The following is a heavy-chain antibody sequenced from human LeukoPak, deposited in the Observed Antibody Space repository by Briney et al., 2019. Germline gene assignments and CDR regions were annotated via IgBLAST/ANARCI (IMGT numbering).Heavy chain of an antibody. CDR3: ASTATVVVPAAIRY. CDR1: GFTFSSYA. J-gene: IGHJ4*02. CDR2: ISGSGGST. D-gene: IGHD2-2*01. Sequence: GGSLRLSCAASGFTFSSYAMSWVRQAPGKRLEWVSAISGSGGSTYYADSVKGRFTISRDNSKNTLYLQMNSLRAEDTAVYYCASTATVVVPAAIRYWGQGTLVTVSS. V-gene: IGHV3-23*01.